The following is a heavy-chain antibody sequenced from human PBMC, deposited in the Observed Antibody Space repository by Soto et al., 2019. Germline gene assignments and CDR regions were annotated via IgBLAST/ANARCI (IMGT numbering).Heavy chain of an antibody. V-gene: IGHV3-13*01. Sequence: GGSLRLSCAASGFTFSSYDMHWVRQATGKGLEWVSAIDTAGGTYYSDSVKGRFTISRDNAKNSLYLQMNSLRAEDTAVYYCERERDSYSITGTTPPDFDIWGQGTMVTVSS. CDR1: GFTFSSYD. D-gene: IGHD1-20*01. J-gene: IGHJ3*02. CDR3: ERERDSYSITGTTPPDFDI. CDR2: IDTAGGT.